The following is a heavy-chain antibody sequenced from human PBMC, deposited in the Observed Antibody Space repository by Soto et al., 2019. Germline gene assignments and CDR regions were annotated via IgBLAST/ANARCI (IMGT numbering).Heavy chain of an antibody. Sequence: QVQLQESGPGLVKPSETLSLTCTVSGGSISSYYWSWIRQPAGKGLEWIGRIYISGSTNYNPSLKGRVPRPVETAKNQCSLKLSSVTAANTAVYDCARDRRYLDWLLVVDYLGQRALVTVSS. CDR1: GGSISSYY. D-gene: IGHD3-9*01. CDR2: IYISGST. V-gene: IGHV4-4*07. J-gene: IGHJ4*02. CDR3: ARDRRYLDWLLVVDY.